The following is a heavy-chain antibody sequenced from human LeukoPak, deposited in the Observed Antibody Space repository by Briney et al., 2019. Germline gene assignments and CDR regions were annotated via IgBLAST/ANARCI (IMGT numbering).Heavy chain of an antibody. V-gene: IGHV3-21*04. D-gene: IGHD3-16*02. CDR1: GFTFSSYS. CDR3: AKVEGSYRRNSAFDI. Sequence: PGGSLRLSCAASGFTFSSYSMNWVRQAPGKGLEWVSSISSSSSYIYYADSVKGRFTISRDNAKNSLYLQMNSLRAEDTAVYYCAKVEGSYRRNSAFDIWGQGTMVTVSS. J-gene: IGHJ3*02. CDR2: ISSSSSYI.